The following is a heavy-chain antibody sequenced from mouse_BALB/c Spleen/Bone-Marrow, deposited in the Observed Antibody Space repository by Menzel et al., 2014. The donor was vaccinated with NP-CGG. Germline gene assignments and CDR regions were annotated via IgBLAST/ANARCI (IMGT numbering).Heavy chain of an antibody. CDR1: GYTFTSYY. J-gene: IGHJ2*01. CDR3: TRSTMITYFDY. D-gene: IGHD2-4*01. Sequence: VQLQQSGAELVKPGASVKLSCKASGYTFTSYYMYWVKRRPGQGLEWIGEINPSNGGTNFNEKFKSKATLTVDKSSSTAYMQLGSLTSEDSAVYYCTRSTMITYFDYWGQGTTLTVSS. CDR2: INPSNGGT. V-gene: IGHV1S81*02.